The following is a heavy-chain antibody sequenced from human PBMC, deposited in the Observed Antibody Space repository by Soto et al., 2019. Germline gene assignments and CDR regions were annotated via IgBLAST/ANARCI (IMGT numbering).Heavy chain of an antibody. Sequence: GKGLGWVSAVSGSGGSTYYADSVKGRFTIYRDNSKKTLYLQINSLTAEDTALYYCAKSRDPPGYTSGWSFLPSNYWGQGPLLTVPS. V-gene: IGHV3-23*01. D-gene: IGHD6-19*01. CDR3: AKSRDPPGYTSGWSFLPSNY. J-gene: IGHJ4*02. CDR2: VSGSGGST.